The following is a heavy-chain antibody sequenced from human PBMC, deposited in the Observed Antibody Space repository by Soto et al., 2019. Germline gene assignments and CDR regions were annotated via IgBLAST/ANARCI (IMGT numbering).Heavy chain of an antibody. Sequence: SETLSLTCTVSGVSISTYYWSWIRQPPGKGLEWIGYIYYSGTTNHNPSLKSRVTMSVDTSKNQFSLKLSSVTAADTAVYYCATAPGPYWGQGTLVTVSS. CDR1: GVSISTYY. CDR2: IYYSGTT. D-gene: IGHD2-21*02. CDR3: ATAPGPY. J-gene: IGHJ4*02. V-gene: IGHV4-59*08.